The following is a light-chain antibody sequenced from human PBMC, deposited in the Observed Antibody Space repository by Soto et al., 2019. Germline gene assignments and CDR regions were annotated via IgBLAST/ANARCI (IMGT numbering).Light chain of an antibody. CDR1: QSVSSY. CDR2: DAS. V-gene: IGKV3-11*01. Sequence: EIVLTQSPATLSLSPGERATLSCMASQSVSSYLAWYQQKPGQAPRLLIYDASNRATGIPARFSGSGSGTDFTLTISSLDPEDFAVYYCQQRSNWPPTFGQGTKVDIK. J-gene: IGKJ1*01. CDR3: QQRSNWPPT.